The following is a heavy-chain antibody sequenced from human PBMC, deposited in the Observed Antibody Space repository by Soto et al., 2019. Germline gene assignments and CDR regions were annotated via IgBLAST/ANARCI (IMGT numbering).Heavy chain of an antibody. D-gene: IGHD4-17*01. CDR3: ARDFDADSRTDFDY. J-gene: IGHJ4*02. Sequence: QVQLVESGGGLVKPGGPLRLSCATSGFIFSDYYMHWIRQAPGKGLEWISYISGNGRNIQYADSAKGRFTISRNNAQNSLYLQMNSLRAEDTALYFCARDFDADSRTDFDYWGQGTLVTVSS. V-gene: IGHV3-11*01. CDR1: GFIFSDYY. CDR2: ISGNGRNI.